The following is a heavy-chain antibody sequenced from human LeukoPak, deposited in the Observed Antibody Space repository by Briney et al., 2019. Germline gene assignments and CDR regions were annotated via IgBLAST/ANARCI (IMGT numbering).Heavy chain of an antibody. J-gene: IGHJ5*02. V-gene: IGHV4-39*01. D-gene: IGHD3-22*01. CDR3: ARRNAYDSPWFDP. CDR1: GGSISSSSYY. CDR2: IYYSGST. Sequence: SETLSLTCTVSGGSISSSSYYWGWIRQPPGKGLEWIGSIYYSGSTYYNPSLKSRVTISVDTSKNQFSLKLSSVTAADTAVYYCARRNAYDSPWFDPWGQGTLVTVSS.